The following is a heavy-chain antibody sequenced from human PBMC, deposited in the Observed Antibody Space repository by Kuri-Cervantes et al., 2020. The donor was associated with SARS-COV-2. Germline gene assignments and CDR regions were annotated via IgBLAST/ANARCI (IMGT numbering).Heavy chain of an antibody. CDR2: IIPIFGTA. CDR1: GYTFTSYA. Sequence: SVKVSCKASGYTFTSYAMNWVRQAPGQGLEWMGGIIPIFGTANYAQKFQGRVTITADESTSTAYMELSSLRSEDTAVYYCARVEEYGDSYYYYYGMDVWGQGTTVTVSS. D-gene: IGHD4-17*01. J-gene: IGHJ6*02. V-gene: IGHV1-69*13. CDR3: ARVEEYGDSYYYYYGMDV.